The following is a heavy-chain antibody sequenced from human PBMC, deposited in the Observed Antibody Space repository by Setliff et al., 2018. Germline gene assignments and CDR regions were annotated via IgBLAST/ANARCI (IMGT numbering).Heavy chain of an antibody. V-gene: IGHV1-24*01. J-gene: IGHJ6*03. CDR3: ASSISSSWYPHGYMDV. Sequence: GASVKVSCKVSGYSLKDSSMHWVRQVPGKGLEWMGGFAPEVGEIIYAQEFQGRVTITADESTSTAYMELSSLRSEDTAVYYCASSISSSWYPHGYMDVWGKGTTVTVSS. CDR2: FAPEVGEI. D-gene: IGHD6-13*01. CDR1: GYSLKDSS.